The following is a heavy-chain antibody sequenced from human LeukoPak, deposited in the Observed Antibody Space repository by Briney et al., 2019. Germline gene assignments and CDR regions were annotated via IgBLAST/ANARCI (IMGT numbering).Heavy chain of an antibody. CDR2: ISSSSSYI. CDR1: GFPSSNYA. D-gene: IGHD5-18*01. Sequence: PGGSLRLSCAASGFPSSNYAMSWVRQAPGRGREWVSSISSSSSYIYYADSVKGRFTISRDNAKNSLYLQMNSLRAEDTAVYYCARDSHRGYSYGSYDYWGQGTLVTASS. J-gene: IGHJ4*02. V-gene: IGHV3-21*01. CDR3: ARDSHRGYSYGSYDY.